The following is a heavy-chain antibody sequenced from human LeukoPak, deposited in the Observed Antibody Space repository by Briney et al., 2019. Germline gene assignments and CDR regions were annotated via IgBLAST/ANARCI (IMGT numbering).Heavy chain of an antibody. J-gene: IGHJ4*02. CDR1: GFTVSNNY. Sequence: PGGSLRLSCAASGFTVSNNYMNWVRQAPGKGLEWVSLIYSGGTTYYADSVKGIFTISRDGSKNTLYLQMNSLRVEDTAVYYCARDPPAVTANTYGWGQGTLVTVSS. D-gene: IGHD5-18*01. CDR2: IYSGGTT. CDR3: ARDPPAVTANTYG. V-gene: IGHV3-66*01.